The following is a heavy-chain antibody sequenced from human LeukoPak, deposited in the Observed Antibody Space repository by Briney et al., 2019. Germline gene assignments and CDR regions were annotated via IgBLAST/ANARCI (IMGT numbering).Heavy chain of an antibody. V-gene: IGHV3-30*02. J-gene: IGHJ4*02. CDR3: AKDRRGYSYGYSFFDY. D-gene: IGHD5-18*01. CDR2: IRYDGSNK. Sequence: SGGSLRLSCAASGFTFSSYGMHWVRQAPGKGLEWVAFIRYDGSNKYYADSVEGRFTISRDNSKNTLYLQMNSLRAEDTAEYYCAKDRRGYSYGYSFFDYWGQGTLVTVSS. CDR1: GFTFSSYG.